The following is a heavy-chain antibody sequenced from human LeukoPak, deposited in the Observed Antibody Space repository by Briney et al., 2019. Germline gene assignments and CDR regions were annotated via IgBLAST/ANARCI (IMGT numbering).Heavy chain of an antibody. CDR3: ALGGVVAENDAFDI. D-gene: IGHD2-15*01. CDR2: IYYSGAT. V-gene: IGHV4-59*08. CDR1: GGSISTYY. J-gene: IGHJ3*02. Sequence: PSETLSLTCTVSGGSISTYYWNWIRQPPGKGLEWIGYIYYSGATNYNPSLKSRVTISVDTSKNQFSLKLSSVTAADTAVYYCALGGVVAENDAFDIWGQGTMVTVSS.